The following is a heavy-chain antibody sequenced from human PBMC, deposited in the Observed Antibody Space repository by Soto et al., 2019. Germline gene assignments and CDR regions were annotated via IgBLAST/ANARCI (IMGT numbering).Heavy chain of an antibody. CDR3: ARDYYDSSRQLAY. J-gene: IGHJ4*02. V-gene: IGHV1-18*01. CDR2: ISAYHGNT. D-gene: IGHD3-22*01. Sequence: QVQLVQSGAEVKKPGASVRVSCKASGYTLNTHGFRWVRQAPGQGLEWMGWISAYHGNTNYALNFLGRVTMTTDTSTTTAYLELRSLISADTAVYYFARDYYDSSRQLAYWGQGTLVTVSS. CDR1: GYTLNTHG.